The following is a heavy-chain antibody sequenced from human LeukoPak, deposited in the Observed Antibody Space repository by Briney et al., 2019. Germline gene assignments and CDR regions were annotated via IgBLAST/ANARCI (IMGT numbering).Heavy chain of an antibody. CDR2: ISGSGGST. V-gene: IGHV3-23*01. J-gene: IGHJ3*02. D-gene: IGHD2-2*03. CDR1: GFTFSSYA. CDR3: AKDGYCSSTSCLNDAFDI. Sequence: GGSLRLSCAASGFTFSSYAMSWVRQAPGKGLEWVSAISGSGGSTYYADSVKGRFTISRDNSKNTLYLQMNSLRAEDTAVYYCAKDGYCSSTSCLNDAFDIWGQGTMVTVSS.